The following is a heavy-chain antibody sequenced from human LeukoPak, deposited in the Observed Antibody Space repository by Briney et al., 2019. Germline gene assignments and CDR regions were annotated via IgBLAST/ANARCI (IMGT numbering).Heavy chain of an antibody. D-gene: IGHD1-26*01. J-gene: IGHJ4*02. CDR2: IYYSGST. Sequence: SETLSLTCTVSGGSISSFYWSWIRQPTGKGLEWIGYIYYSGSTNYNPSLQSRVTISVDTSKNQFSLKLSSVTAADSAVYYCARRVGGTTFFDHWGQGTLVTVSS. CDR3: ARRVGGTTFFDH. CDR1: GGSISSFY. V-gene: IGHV4-59*01.